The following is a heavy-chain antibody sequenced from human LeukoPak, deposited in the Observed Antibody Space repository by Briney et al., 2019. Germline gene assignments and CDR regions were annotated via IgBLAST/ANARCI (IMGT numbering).Heavy chain of an antibody. CDR3: ARSSPPDSSGYYLAYNWFDP. CDR1: GGSISSGGYY. D-gene: IGHD3-22*01. Sequence: SETLSLTCTVSGGSISSGGYYWSWIRQHPGKGLEWIGYIYYSGSTYYNPSLKSRVTISVDTSKNQFSLKLSSVTAADTAVYYGARSSPPDSSGYYLAYNWFDPWGQGTLVTVSS. CDR2: IYYSGST. V-gene: IGHV4-31*03. J-gene: IGHJ5*02.